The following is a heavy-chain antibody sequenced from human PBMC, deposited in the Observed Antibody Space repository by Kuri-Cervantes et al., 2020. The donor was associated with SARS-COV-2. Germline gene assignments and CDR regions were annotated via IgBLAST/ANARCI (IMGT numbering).Heavy chain of an antibody. CDR1: GCSISSSSYY. CDR2: IYYSGST. V-gene: IGHV4-39*07. J-gene: IGHJ5*02. D-gene: IGHD2-2*01. Sequence: ESLKISCTVSGCSISSSSYYWGWIRQPPGKGLEWIGSIYYSGSTNYNPSLKSRVTISVDTSKNQFSLKLSSVTAADTAVYYCARDNIVVVPAAIRWFDPWGQGTLVTVSS. CDR3: ARDNIVVVPAAIRWFDP.